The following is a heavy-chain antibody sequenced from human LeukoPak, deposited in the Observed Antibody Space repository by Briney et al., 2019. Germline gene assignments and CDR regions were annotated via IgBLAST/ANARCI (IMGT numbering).Heavy chain of an antibody. CDR1: GGSFSGYY. Sequence: SETLSLTCAVYGGSFSGYYWSWIRQPPGKGLEWIGEINHSGSTNYIPSLKSRITISVDTSKNQFSLKLSSVADADTAVYYCARHRGDIIGEDNWGQGTLVTVSS. J-gene: IGHJ4*02. V-gene: IGHV4-34*01. CDR2: INHSGST. CDR3: ARHRGDIIGEDN. D-gene: IGHD2-21*01.